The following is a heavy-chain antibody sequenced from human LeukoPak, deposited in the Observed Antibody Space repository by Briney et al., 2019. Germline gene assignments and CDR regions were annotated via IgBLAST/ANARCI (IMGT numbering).Heavy chain of an antibody. D-gene: IGHD6-19*01. CDR1: GYTFTIYG. J-gene: IGHJ6*02. CDR3: ARDAKGIAVAGIGYYYYGMDV. Sequence: ASVTVSFKASGYTFTIYGISWVRQAPGQGLEWMGWISAYNGTTNYAQKLQGRVTMTTDTSTSTAYMELRSLRSDDTAVYYCARDAKGIAVAGIGYYYYGMDVWGQGTTVTVSS. CDR2: ISAYNGTT. V-gene: IGHV1-18*01.